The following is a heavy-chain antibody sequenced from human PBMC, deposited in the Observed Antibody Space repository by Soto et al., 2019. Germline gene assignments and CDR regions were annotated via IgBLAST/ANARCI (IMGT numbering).Heavy chain of an antibody. D-gene: IGHD2-2*01. Sequence: SVKVSCKASGGTFSSYTISWVRQAPGQGLEWMGRIIPILGIANYAQKFQGRVTITADKSTSTAYMELSSLRSEDTAVYYCALHCSSTSCYLFDYWGQGTLVTVSS. CDR1: GGTFSSYT. V-gene: IGHV1-69*02. J-gene: IGHJ4*02. CDR3: ALHCSSTSCYLFDY. CDR2: IIPILGIA.